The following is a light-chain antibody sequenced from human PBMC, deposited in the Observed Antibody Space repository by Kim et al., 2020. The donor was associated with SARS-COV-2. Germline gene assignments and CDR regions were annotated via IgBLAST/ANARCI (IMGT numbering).Light chain of an antibody. CDR3: SSYAGSTWL. CDR2: DDT. CDR1: SSDVGRYNL. J-gene: IGLJ3*02. V-gene: IGLV2-23*01. Sequence: PGQSSTISCTGTSSDVGRYNLVSWYQQLPGKAPKLMIYDDTQRPSGVSNRFSGSKSGNTASLTISGLQAEDDADYYCSSYAGSTWLFGGGTQLTVL.